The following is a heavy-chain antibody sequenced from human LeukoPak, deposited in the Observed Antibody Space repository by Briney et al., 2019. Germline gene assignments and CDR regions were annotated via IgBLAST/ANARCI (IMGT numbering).Heavy chain of an antibody. J-gene: IGHJ4*02. CDR3: ARGPLYGDYYCDF. D-gene: IGHD4-17*01. CDR2: ISPKNGDT. CDR1: NYNFSDDT. V-gene: IGHV1-18*01. Sequence: ASVKVSCKASNYNFSDDTINWVRQAPGQGLEWMGWISPKNGDTNPAQRFQGRVTMTTETSTTTAYMDLRNLTSDDTAVYFCARGPLYGDYYCDFRGQGTLVTVSS.